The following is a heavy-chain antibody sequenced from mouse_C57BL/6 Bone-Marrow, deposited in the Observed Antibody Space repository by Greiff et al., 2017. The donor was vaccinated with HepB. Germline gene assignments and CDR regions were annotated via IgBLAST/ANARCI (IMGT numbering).Heavy chain of an antibody. V-gene: IGHV2-6-1*01. CDR1: GFLLTSYG. CDR3: ARQNYGSFYAMDY. D-gene: IGHD1-1*01. Sequence: VKLMESGPGLVAPSQSLSITCTVSGFLLTSYGVHWVRQPPGKGLEWLVVIWSDGSTTYNSALKSRLSISKDNSKSQVFLKMNSLQTDDTAMYYCARQNYGSFYAMDYWGQGTSVTVSS. CDR2: IWSDGST. J-gene: IGHJ4*01.